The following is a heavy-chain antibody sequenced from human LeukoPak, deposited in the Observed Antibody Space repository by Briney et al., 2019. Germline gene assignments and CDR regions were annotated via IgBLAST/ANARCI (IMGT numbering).Heavy chain of an antibody. V-gene: IGHV3-23*01. CDR3: AKDNYYDSSGYYGEYFQH. Sequence: GGSLRLSCAASGFTFSSYAMSWVRQAPGKGLEWVTGIGGSGGSTYYADSVKGRFTISRDNSKNTLSLQMNSLRAEDTAVYYCAKDNYYDSSGYYGEYFQHWGQGTLVTVSS. CDR2: IGGSGGST. D-gene: IGHD3-22*01. CDR1: GFTFSSYA. J-gene: IGHJ1*01.